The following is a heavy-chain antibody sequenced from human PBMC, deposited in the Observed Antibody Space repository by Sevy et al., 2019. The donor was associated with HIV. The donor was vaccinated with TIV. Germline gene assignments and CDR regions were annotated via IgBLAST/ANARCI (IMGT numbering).Heavy chain of an antibody. CDR1: GFTFSSYA. J-gene: IGHJ4*02. CDR2: ISYDGSNK. D-gene: IGHD3-10*01. Sequence: GGSLRLSCAASGFTFSSYAMHWVRQAPGKGLEWVAVISYDGSNKYYADSVKGRFTISRDNSKNTLYLQMNSLRAEDXXXXXXXXXXXXXXLSFDYWGQGTLVTVSS. V-gene: IGHV3-30-3*01. CDR3: XXXXXXXXLSFDY.